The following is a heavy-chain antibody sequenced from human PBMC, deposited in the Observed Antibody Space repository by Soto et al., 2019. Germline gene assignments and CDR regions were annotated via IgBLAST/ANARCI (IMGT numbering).Heavy chain of an antibody. Sequence: QVQLVQSGAEVKKPGASVKVSCKASGYTFTNFGISWLRQAPGQGLEWMGWISAYNGNTNYAQKFQGRVTMTTDTSTSKAYMAVRSLRLDDTAVYYCARGGTAIDYWGQGTLVSGSS. CDR1: GYTFTNFG. CDR3: ARGGTAIDY. D-gene: IGHD2-21*02. CDR2: ISAYNGNT. J-gene: IGHJ4*02. V-gene: IGHV1-18*01.